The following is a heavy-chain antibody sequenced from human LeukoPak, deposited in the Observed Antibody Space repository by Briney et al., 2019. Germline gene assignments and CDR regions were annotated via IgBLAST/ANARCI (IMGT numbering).Heavy chain of an antibody. J-gene: IGHJ4*02. CDR2: IRHDGSNK. V-gene: IGHV3-30*02. CDR3: AKDRWLQGYFDY. D-gene: IGHD5-24*01. Sequence: GGSLRLSCTTSGFIFSNYGMHWVRQAPGKGLEWVPFIRHDGSNKYYADSVKGRCTISRDNSKKTVYLQMNSLRTEDTAVYYCAKDRWLQGYFDYWGQGTLVTVSS. CDR1: GFIFSNYG.